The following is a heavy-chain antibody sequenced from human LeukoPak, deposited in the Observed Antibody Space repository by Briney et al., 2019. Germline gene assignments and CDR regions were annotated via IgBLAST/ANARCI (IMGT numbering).Heavy chain of an antibody. D-gene: IGHD3-22*01. CDR3: AKDIRYYYEGPFDY. CDR2: ISYDGSNK. V-gene: IGHV3-30*18. J-gene: IGHJ4*02. CDR1: GFSFNNYA. Sequence: GGSLRLSCAGSGFSFNNYALAWVRQAPGKGLEWVAVISYDGSNKYYADSVKGRFTISRDNSKNTLYLQMNSLRAEDTAVYYCAKDIRYYYEGPFDYWGQGTLVTVSS.